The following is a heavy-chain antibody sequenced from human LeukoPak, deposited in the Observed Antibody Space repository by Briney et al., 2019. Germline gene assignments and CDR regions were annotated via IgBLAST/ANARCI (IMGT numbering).Heavy chain of an antibody. CDR3: AREGVPGTGLDY. Sequence: ASVNVSCKASGYTFSIYNMHWVRQAPGQGLEWMGIINPSGGTSYAQKLQGRIIMTRDTSTVYMELSSLRSEDTAVYYCAREGVPGTGLDYWGQGTLVTVSS. CDR2: INPSGGT. CDR1: GYTFSIYN. D-gene: IGHD2-2*01. J-gene: IGHJ4*02. V-gene: IGHV1-46*01.